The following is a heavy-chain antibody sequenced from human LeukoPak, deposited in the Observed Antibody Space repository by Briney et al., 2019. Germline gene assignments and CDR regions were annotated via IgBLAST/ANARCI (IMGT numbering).Heavy chain of an antibody. CDR1: GGTFSSYA. V-gene: IGHV1-69*05. CDR2: IIPIFGTA. J-gene: IGHJ6*03. CDR3: ARGECSGGSCYFPTYYYYYMDV. Sequence: SLKVSCKASGGTFSSYAISWVRQAPGQGLEWMGGIIPIFGTANYAQKFQGRVTITTDESTSTAYMELSSLRSEDTAVYYCARGECSGGSCYFPTYYYYYMDVWGKGTTVTVSS. D-gene: IGHD2-15*01.